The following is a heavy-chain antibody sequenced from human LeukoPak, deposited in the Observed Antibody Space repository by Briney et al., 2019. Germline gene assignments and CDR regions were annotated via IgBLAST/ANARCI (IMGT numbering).Heavy chain of an antibody. CDR2: IYSSGTT. V-gene: IGHV4-59*01. CDR3: ARDPSAFAGYFDY. J-gene: IGHJ4*02. CDR1: GGSITSYY. Sequence: SETLSLTCIVSGGSITSYYWSWIRQPPGKGLEWIGYIYSSGTTNYNPSLKSRVTISADTSKNQISLNLSSVTAADTAVYYCARDPSAFAGYFDYWGQGTLVTVFS. D-gene: IGHD6-13*01.